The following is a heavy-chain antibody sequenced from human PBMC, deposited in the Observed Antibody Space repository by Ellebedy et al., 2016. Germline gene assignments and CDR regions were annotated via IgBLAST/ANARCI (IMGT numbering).Heavy chain of an antibody. J-gene: IGHJ5*02. CDR1: GFSFSNSD. D-gene: IGHD2-15*01. Sequence: GGSLRLSCAASGFSFSNSDMHWVRQPTGKGLEWVSAIGTGGDTYYAGSVKGRFTISRENAKNSLYLQMNSLRAEDTAVYYCARGVGSGWFDPWGQGTLVTVSS. CDR2: IGTGGDT. CDR3: ARGVGSGWFDP. V-gene: IGHV3-13*01.